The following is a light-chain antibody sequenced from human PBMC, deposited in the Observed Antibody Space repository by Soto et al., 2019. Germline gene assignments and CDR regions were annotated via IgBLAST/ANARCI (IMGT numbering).Light chain of an antibody. CDR1: SSDVCGYNY. V-gene: IGLV2-14*01. CDR2: DVS. CDR3: SSYTSTSTPPYV. Sequence: QSVLTQPAYVSGSPGQSITISCTGTSSDVCGYNYVSWYQQHPGKAPKLMIYDVSNRPSGVSNRFSGSKSGNTASLTISGLQAEDEADYYCSSYTSTSTPPYVFGTGTKVTVL. J-gene: IGLJ1*01.